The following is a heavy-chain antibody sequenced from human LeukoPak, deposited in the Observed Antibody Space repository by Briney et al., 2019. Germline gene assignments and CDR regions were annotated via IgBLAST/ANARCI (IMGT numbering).Heavy chain of an antibody. Sequence: SVKASFKASGGTFNSYAISWVRPAPGQGLEWMGGIIPIFGTANYAQKFQGRVTITADESTSTAYMELSSLRSEDTAVYYCATAAAGDPDAFDIWGQGTMVTVSS. D-gene: IGHD6-13*01. CDR1: GGTFNSYA. J-gene: IGHJ3*02. CDR3: ATAAAGDPDAFDI. CDR2: IIPIFGTA. V-gene: IGHV1-69*01.